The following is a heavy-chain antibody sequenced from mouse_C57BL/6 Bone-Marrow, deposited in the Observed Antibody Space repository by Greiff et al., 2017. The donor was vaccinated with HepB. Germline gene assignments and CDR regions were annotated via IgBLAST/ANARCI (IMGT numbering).Heavy chain of an antibody. CDR2: IDPSDSYT. V-gene: IGHV1-50*01. CDR1: GYTFTSYW. Sequence: VQLQQPGAELVKPGASVKLSCKASGYTFTSYWMQWVKQRPGQGLVWIGEIDPSDSYTNYNQKFKGKATLTVDTSSSTAYMQLSSLTSEDSAVYYCARWGNSAWFAYWGQGTLVTVSA. CDR3: ARWGNSAWFAY. D-gene: IGHD2-1*01. J-gene: IGHJ3*01.